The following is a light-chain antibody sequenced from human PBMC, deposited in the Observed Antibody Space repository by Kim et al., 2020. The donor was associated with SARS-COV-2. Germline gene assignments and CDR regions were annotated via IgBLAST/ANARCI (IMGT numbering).Light chain of an antibody. CDR3: QQSYSTPFT. CDR1: QNISSY. V-gene: IGKV1-39*01. J-gene: IGKJ4*01. CDR2: AAS. Sequence: DIQMTQSPSSLSASVGDRVTITCRASQNISSYLNWYQQKPGKAPKLLIYAASSLQSGVPSRFSGSGSGTDFTLTISSLQPEDFATYYCQQSYSTPFTFGGGTKVDIK.